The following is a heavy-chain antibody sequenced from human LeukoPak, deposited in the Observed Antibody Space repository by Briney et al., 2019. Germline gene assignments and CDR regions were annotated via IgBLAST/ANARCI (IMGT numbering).Heavy chain of an antibody. CDR2: ISATGGTI. V-gene: IGHV3-48*04. CDR1: GFTFSSNG. D-gene: IGHD1-7*01. Sequence: PGGSLRLSCAASGFTFSSNGMNWVRQAPGKGLEWVSYISATGGTIYYADSVKGRFTISRDNAKNSLYLQMNSLRVEDTALYYCALITGTPGWGQGTLVTVSS. J-gene: IGHJ4*02. CDR3: ALITGTPG.